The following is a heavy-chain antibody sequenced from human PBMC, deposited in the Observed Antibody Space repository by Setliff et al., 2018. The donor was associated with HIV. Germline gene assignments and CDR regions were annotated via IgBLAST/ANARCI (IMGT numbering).Heavy chain of an antibody. CDR2: LNPSGNST. D-gene: IGHD3-10*01. CDR1: GYTFTSYY. V-gene: IGHV1-46*01. Sequence: GASVKVSCKASGYTFTSYYVHWVRQASGQGLEWMGILNPSGNSTAYAQKFQGRVTMTRDTSTSTVYMELSNLKSDDTAVYYCARGRYHGFGSYGDSWGQGTQVTVSS. J-gene: IGHJ4*02. CDR3: ARGRYHGFGSYGDS.